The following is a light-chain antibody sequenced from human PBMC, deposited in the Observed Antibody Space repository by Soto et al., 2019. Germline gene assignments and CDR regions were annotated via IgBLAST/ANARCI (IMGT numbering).Light chain of an antibody. Sequence: QSVLTQPASVSGSPGQSITISCTGTSSDVGSYKFVSWYQQHPGKAPKVLIYEVSKRPSGVFNRFSGSKSGNTASLTISGLQAEDEADYYCCSYAGSRIFGFGTGTKVTVL. CDR1: SSDVGSYKF. CDR3: CSYAGSRIFG. J-gene: IGLJ1*01. V-gene: IGLV2-23*02. CDR2: EVS.